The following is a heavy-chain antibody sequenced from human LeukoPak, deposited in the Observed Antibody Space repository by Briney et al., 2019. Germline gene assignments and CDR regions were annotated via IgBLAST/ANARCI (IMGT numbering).Heavy chain of an antibody. Sequence: PSETLSLTCTVSGGSISSYYWSWIRQPPGKGLEWIGYIYYSGSTNYNPSLKSRVTISVDTSKNQFSLKLSSVTAADTAVYYCARGRGRRAGLLLWFGELLPFFDYWGQGTLVTVSS. J-gene: IGHJ4*02. CDR1: GGSISSYY. CDR3: ARGRGRRAGLLLWFGELLPFFDY. V-gene: IGHV4-59*12. CDR2: IYYSGST. D-gene: IGHD3-10*01.